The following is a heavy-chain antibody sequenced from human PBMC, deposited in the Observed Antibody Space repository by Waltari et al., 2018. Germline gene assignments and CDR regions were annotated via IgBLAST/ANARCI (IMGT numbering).Heavy chain of an antibody. D-gene: IGHD2-21*01. V-gene: IGHV3-23*03. Sequence: EGQLVGSGGGLGKAGGFLGPSCSGPGFPFSRHALGWGRPAPGKGLEWVSVIYSGGSTYYADSVKGRFTISRDNSKNTLYLQMNSLRAEDTAVYYCAKDWGGPLPRGYFDYWGQGTLVTVSS. CDR2: IYSGGST. J-gene: IGHJ4*02. CDR1: GFPFSRHA. CDR3: AKDWGGPLPRGYFDY.